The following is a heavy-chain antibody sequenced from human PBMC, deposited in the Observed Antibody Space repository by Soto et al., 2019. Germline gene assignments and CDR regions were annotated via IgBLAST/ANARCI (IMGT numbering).Heavy chain of an antibody. Sequence: SETLSLTCTVSGGSISSGGYYWNWIRQHPGKGLECIGYIYYSGSTSYTPSLKSRLSISVDTSKNQFSLKLSSMTAADTAVYYCATNGGYYDTSGPKYFQHWGQGTLVTVS. CDR3: ATNGGYYDTSGPKYFQH. D-gene: IGHD3-22*01. CDR2: IYYSGST. V-gene: IGHV4-31*03. J-gene: IGHJ1*01. CDR1: GGSISSGGYY.